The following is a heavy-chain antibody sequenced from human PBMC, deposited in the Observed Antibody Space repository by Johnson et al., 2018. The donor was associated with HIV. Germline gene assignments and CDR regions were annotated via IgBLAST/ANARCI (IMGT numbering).Heavy chain of an antibody. CDR3: AKVFSVELPAFDI. CDR2: ISWNSGSI. CDR1: GFTFDDYA. V-gene: IGHV3-9*01. J-gene: IGHJ3*02. D-gene: IGHD1-26*01. Sequence: VQLVESGGGVERPGGSLRLSCTIYGFTFDDYAMHWVRQAPGKGLEWVSGISWNSGSIGYADSVQGRFTISRDNAKNSLYLQMNSLRAEDTALYYCAKVFSVELPAFDIWGQGTMVTVSS.